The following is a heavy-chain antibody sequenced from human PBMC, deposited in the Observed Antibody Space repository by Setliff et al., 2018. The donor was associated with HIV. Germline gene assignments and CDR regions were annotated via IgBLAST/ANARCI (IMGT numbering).Heavy chain of an antibody. CDR3: ARDLGAFSSAWYVTIGDY. V-gene: IGHV1-18*01. D-gene: IGHD6-13*01. CDR1: SYTFTSYG. Sequence: ASVKVSCKASSYTFTSYGVSWVRQAPGQGLEWLGRIDAYNGDTNYAQYLQDRVTLTTDTSTNTAYMELRNLRSDDTAVYFCARDLGAFSSAWYVTIGDYWGPGTLVTVSS. CDR2: IDAYNGDT. J-gene: IGHJ4*02.